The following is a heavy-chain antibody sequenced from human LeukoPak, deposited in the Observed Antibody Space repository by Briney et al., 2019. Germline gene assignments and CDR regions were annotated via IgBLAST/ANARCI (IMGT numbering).Heavy chain of an antibody. Sequence: GGSLRLSCAASGFTFSTAWMNWVRQAPGKGLEWVTVISYDGSSQYYADPVKGRFTISRDNSKHTLYLQMNSLRTEDTAVYYCARGFGSAWYHDNWGQGTLVTVSS. D-gene: IGHD6-19*01. CDR1: GFTFSTAW. V-gene: IGHV3-30-3*01. CDR2: ISYDGSSQ. J-gene: IGHJ4*02. CDR3: ARGFGSAWYHDN.